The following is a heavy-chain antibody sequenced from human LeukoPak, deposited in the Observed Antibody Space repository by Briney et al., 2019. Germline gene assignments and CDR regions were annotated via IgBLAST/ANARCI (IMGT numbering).Heavy chain of an antibody. D-gene: IGHD2-15*01. CDR2: IRYDGRNK. CDR1: GFIFSSYG. V-gene: IGHV3-30*02. Sequence: GGSLRLSCAASGFIFSSYGMHWVRQAPGKGLEWVAFIRYDGRNKYYADSVKGRFSISRDNSQNTVSLQMDSLRVGDTAVYFCVRNLRYCSDGSCSPWGQGTLVTVSS. J-gene: IGHJ4*02. CDR3: VRNLRYCSDGSCSP.